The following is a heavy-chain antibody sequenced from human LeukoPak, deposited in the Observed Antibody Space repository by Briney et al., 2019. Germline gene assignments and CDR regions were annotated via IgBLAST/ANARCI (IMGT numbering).Heavy chain of an antibody. V-gene: IGHV3-64*01. CDR3: AGNSDLNDYGDYGEY. CDR2: ISSNGGST. Sequence: GGSLRLSCAASGFTFSNYIMHWVRQAPGKGLEYVSSISSNGGSTYYANSVKGRFTISRDNSKNTLYLQMGSLRAEDMAVYYCAGNSDLNDYGDYGEYWGQGTLVTVSS. J-gene: IGHJ4*02. D-gene: IGHD4-17*01. CDR1: GFTFSNYI.